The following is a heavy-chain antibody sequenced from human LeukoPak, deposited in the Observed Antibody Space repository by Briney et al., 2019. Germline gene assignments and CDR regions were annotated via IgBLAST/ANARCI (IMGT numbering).Heavy chain of an antibody. D-gene: IGHD6-13*01. Sequence: PGRSLRLSCAASGFTFDDYAMHWVRQAPGKGLEWVSGFSRNGAIIGYADSVKGRFTISRDNAKNSLYLQMNWLTTEDTALYYCAKGAAAGTSFDYWGQGTLVTVSS. J-gene: IGHJ4*02. V-gene: IGHV3-9*01. CDR2: FSRNGAII. CDR1: GFTFDDYA. CDR3: AKGAAAGTSFDY.